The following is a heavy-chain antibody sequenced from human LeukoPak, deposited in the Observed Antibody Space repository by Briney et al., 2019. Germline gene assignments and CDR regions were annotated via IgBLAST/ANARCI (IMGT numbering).Heavy chain of an antibody. V-gene: IGHV3-30*03. CDR2: ISYDGSNK. Sequence: PGGSLRLSCAASGFTFSSYGMHWVRRAPGKGLEWVAVISYDGSNKYYADSVKGRFTISRDNSKNTLYLQMNSLRAEDTAVYSCARRPYSGSYYVDYWGQGTLVTVSS. D-gene: IGHD1-26*01. J-gene: IGHJ4*02. CDR1: GFTFSSYG. CDR3: ARRPYSGSYYVDY.